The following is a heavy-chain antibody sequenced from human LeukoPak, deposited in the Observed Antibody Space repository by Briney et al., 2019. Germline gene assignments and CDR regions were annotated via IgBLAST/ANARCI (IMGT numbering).Heavy chain of an antibody. D-gene: IGHD3-22*01. CDR2: ISGTGGST. CDR1: GFTFSNYG. V-gene: IGHV3-23*01. CDR3: ARQKATPNYYDSK. Sequence: PGGSLRLSCAASGFTFSNYGMSWVRQAPGKGLEWISGISGTGGSTYYADSVKGRFTISRDNAKNSVYLQMNSLRAEDTAVYYCARQKATPNYYDSKWGQGTLVTVSS. J-gene: IGHJ4*02.